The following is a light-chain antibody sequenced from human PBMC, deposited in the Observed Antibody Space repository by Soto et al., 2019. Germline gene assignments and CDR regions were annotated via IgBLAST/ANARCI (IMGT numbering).Light chain of an antibody. CDR3: QQYGSSPTT. CDR1: QSVSIK. J-gene: IGKJ1*01. CDR2: DTS. Sequence: IVMTQSPATLSVSPGERATLSCRASQSVSIKLAWYQQRPGQAPRLLIYDTSIRDTGIPDRFSGSGSGTDFTLTISRLEPEDLAVYHCQQYGSSPTTFGQGTKVDIK. V-gene: IGKV3-20*01.